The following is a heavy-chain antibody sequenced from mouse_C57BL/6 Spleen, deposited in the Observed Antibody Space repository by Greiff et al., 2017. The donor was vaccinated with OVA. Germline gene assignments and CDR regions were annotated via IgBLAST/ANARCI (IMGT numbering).Heavy chain of an antibody. CDR3: ARGYYSNPYYFDY. V-gene: IGHV5-16*01. Sequence: EVHLVESEGGLVQPGSSMQLSCTASGFTFSDYYMAWVRQVPEKGLEWVANINYDGSSTYYLDSLKSRFIISRDNAKNILYLQMSSLKSEDTATYYCARGYYSNPYYFDYWGQGTTLTVSS. CDR2: INYDGSST. CDR1: GFTFSDYY. J-gene: IGHJ2*01. D-gene: IGHD2-5*01.